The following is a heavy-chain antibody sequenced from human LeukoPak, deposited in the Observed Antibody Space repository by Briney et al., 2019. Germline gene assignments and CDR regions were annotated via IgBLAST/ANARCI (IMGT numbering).Heavy chain of an antibody. CDR1: RFTVSNHW. CDR2: IREERGQE. J-gene: IGHJ5*02. V-gene: IGHV3-7*03. CDR3: ASLDTAKQPLANH. Sequence: GGSLRLSCVASRFTVSNHWMSWVRQAPGKGLEWVANIREERGQEYYVDSVKGRFTISKNSAKNSLYLQMNTLRVEDTAMYYCASLDTAKQPLANHWGQGTLVTVSS. D-gene: IGHD5-18*01.